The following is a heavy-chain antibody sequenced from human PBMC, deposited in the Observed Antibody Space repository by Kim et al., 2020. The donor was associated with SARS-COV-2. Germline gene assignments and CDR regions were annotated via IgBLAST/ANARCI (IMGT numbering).Heavy chain of an antibody. CDR1: GYTFTSYG. Sequence: ASVKVSCKASGYTFTSYGISWVRQAPGQGLEWMGWISAYNGNTNYAQKLQGRVTMTTDTSTSTAYMELRSLRSDDTAVYYCARENRWAAAGTLPYRYFDYWGQGTLVTVSS. CDR2: ISAYNGNT. CDR3: ARENRWAAAGTLPYRYFDY. J-gene: IGHJ4*02. D-gene: IGHD6-13*01. V-gene: IGHV1-18*01.